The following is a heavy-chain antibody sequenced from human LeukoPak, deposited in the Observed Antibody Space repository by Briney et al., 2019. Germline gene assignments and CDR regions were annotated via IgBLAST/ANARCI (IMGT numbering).Heavy chain of an antibody. D-gene: IGHD1-26*01. CDR1: GGTFSSYA. CDR2: IIPIFGTA. CDR3: ARGGQEPLPIRWFDP. V-gene: IGHV1-69*01. Sequence: SVKVSCKASGGTFSSYAISWVRQAPGQGLEWMGGIIPIFGTANYAQKFQGRVTITADESTSTAYMELSSLRSEDTAVYYCARGGQEPLPIRWFDPWGQGTLVTVSS. J-gene: IGHJ5*02.